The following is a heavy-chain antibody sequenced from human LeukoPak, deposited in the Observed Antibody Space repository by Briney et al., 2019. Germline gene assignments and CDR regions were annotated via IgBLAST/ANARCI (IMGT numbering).Heavy chain of an antibody. Sequence: GGSLRLSCAASGFTFSDYYMSWIRQAPGKGLEWVSYISSSGSTIYYADSVRGRFTISRDNSKNTLYLQVNSLRAEDAAVYYCVKNQLYNNNGLHWGQGTLVTVSS. V-gene: IGHV3-11*01. D-gene: IGHD1-14*01. CDR1: GFTFSDYY. CDR3: VKNQLYNNNGLH. CDR2: ISSSGSTI. J-gene: IGHJ4*02.